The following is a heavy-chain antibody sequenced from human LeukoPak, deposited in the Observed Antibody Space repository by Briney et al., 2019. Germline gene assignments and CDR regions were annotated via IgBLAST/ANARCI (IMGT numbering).Heavy chain of an antibody. CDR1: GGSISSSSYY. CDR2: IYYSGST. CDR3: AREEYYYGSGSYSKARDDP. D-gene: IGHD3-10*01. V-gene: IGHV4-39*07. Sequence: SETLSLTCTVSGGSISSSSYYWGWIRQPPGKGLEWIGSIYYSGSTYYNPSLKSRVTISVDTSKNQFSLKLSSVTAADTAVYYCAREEYYYGSGSYSKARDDPWGQGTLVTVSS. J-gene: IGHJ5*02.